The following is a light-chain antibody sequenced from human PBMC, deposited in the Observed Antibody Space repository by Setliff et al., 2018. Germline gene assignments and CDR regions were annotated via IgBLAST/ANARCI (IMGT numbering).Light chain of an antibody. J-gene: IGLJ1*01. CDR2: DVS. V-gene: IGLV2-14*01. Sequence: LAQPASVSGSPGQSITISCTGTSSDVGGYNYVSWYQQHPGKAPKLMIYDVSKRPSGVSNRFSGSKSGNTASLTISGLQAEDEADYYCSSYTSSSPYVFGTGTKVTVL. CDR3: SSYTSSSPYV. CDR1: SSDVGGYNY.